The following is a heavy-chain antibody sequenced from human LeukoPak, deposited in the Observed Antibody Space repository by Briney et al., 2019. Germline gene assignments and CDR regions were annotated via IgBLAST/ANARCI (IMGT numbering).Heavy chain of an antibody. CDR3: ASFLVGASYFDY. V-gene: IGHV4-39*07. Sequence: SETLSLTCTVSGGSISSSSYYWGWIRQPPGKGLEWIGRIYTSGSTNYNPSLKSRVTISVDTSKNQFSLKLSSVTAADTAVYYCASFLVGASYFDYWGQGTLVTVSS. CDR1: GGSISSSSYY. CDR2: IYTSGST. D-gene: IGHD1-26*01. J-gene: IGHJ4*02.